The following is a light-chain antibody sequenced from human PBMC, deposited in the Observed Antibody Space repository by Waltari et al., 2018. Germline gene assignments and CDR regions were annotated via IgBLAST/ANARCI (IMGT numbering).Light chain of an antibody. CDR1: QRVSSS. V-gene: IGKV3-11*01. Sequence: IVLTQSPATLSLSPGEGAPLSCRASQRVSSSLAWYQQKPGQAPRLLIYDASNRATGIPARFSGSGSGTDFTLTISSLEPEDFAVYYCQHRSNWPLTFGGGTKVEI. CDR2: DAS. CDR3: QHRSNWPLT. J-gene: IGKJ4*01.